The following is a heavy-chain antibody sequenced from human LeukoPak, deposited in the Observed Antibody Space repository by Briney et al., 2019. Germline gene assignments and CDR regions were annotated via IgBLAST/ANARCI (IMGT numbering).Heavy chain of an antibody. V-gene: IGHV4-59*01. J-gene: IGHJ4*02. CDR1: GGSISSYY. CDR2: IYYSGST. Sequence: SETLSLTCTVSGGSISSYYWSWIRQPPGKGLEWIGYIYYSGSTNYNPSLKSRVTISVDTSKNQFSLKLSSVTAADTAVYYCARANFLSPYYFDYWGQGTLVTVSS. CDR3: ARANFLSPYYFDY.